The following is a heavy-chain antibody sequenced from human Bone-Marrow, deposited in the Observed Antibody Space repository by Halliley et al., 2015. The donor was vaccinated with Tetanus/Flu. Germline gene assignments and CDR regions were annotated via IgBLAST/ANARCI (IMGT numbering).Heavy chain of an antibody. CDR2: RGDAT. Sequence: RGDATNYAASVKGRFPLSRGRSKNTVYLQMGSRGADDTAVYYCAKDREEQGRMAVVIMGLDVWGQGTTLTVSS. J-gene: IGHJ6*02. CDR3: AKDREEQGRMAVVIMGLDV. D-gene: IGHD3-3*01. V-gene: IGHV3-23*01.